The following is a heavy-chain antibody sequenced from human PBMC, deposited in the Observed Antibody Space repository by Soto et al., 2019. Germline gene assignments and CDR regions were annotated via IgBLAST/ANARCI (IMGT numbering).Heavy chain of an antibody. CDR3: ARGLTMYYYDSSGYKTFDY. CDR2: INPNSGGT. V-gene: IGHV1-2*02. CDR1: GYTFTGYY. Sequence: QVQLVQSGAEVKKPGASVKVSCKASGYTFTGYYMHWVRQAPGQGLGWMGWINPNSGGTNYAQKFQGRVTMTRDTSISTAYMELSRLRSDDTAVYYCARGLTMYYYDSSGYKTFDYWGQGTLVTVSS. D-gene: IGHD3-22*01. J-gene: IGHJ4*02.